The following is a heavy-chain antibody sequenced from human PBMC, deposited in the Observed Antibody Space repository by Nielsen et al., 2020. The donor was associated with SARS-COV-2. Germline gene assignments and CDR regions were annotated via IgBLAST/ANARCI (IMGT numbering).Heavy chain of an antibody. CDR1: GFTLSGHW. V-gene: IGHV3-74*01. CDR3: AIEPVAGNY. D-gene: IGHD6-19*01. J-gene: IGHJ4*02. CDR2: IQSDGSSV. Sequence: LKLSCAASGFTLSGHWMHWVRQAPGKGLVWVSRIQSDGSSVTYADSVKGRFTISRDNAKNTLYLQMNSLRAEDTAVYYCAIEPVAGNYWGQGTLVTVSS.